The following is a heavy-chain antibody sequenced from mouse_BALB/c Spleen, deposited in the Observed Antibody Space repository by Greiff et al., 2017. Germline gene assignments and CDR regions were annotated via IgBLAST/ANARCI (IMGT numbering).Heavy chain of an antibody. V-gene: IGHV1-7*01. J-gene: IGHJ2*01. CDR3: AREEIYYGSSSHFDY. Sequence: VQLVESGAELAKPGASVKMSCKASGYTFTSYWMHWVKQRPGQGLEWIGYINPSTGYTEYNQKFKDKATLTADKSSSTAYMQLSSLTSEDSAVYYCAREEIYYGSSSHFDYWGQGTTLTVSS. D-gene: IGHD1-1*01. CDR1: GYTFTSYW. CDR2: INPSTGYT.